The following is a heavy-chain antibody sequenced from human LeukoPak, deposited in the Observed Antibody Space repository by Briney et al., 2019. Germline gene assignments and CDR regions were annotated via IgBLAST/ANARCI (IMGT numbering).Heavy chain of an antibody. V-gene: IGHV1-2*02. CDR3: ARVSRFYYDSSGDFDY. Sequence: ASVKVSCKTSGYXFTDYYMHWVRQAPGQGLEWMGWITPNSGGTKYAQKFQGRVTMTRDTSINTAYMELSRLRSDDTAVYYCARVSRFYYDSSGDFDYWGQGSLVTVSS. CDR1: GYXFTDYY. CDR2: ITPNSGGT. D-gene: IGHD3-22*01. J-gene: IGHJ4*02.